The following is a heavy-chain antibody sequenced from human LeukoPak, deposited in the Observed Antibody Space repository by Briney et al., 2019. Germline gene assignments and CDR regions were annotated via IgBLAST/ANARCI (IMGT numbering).Heavy chain of an antibody. Sequence: GGSLRLSCAASGVTFSGYGMHWVRQAPGEGRGWVAFIRDDGSNKYYAYSVKGRFTISRDNSKNTLYLQMNSLRAEDTAVYYRAKDPSQKAVAGTEGPYWGQGTLVTVSS. D-gene: IGHD6-19*01. CDR3: AKDPSQKAVAGTEGPY. J-gene: IGHJ4*02. CDR2: IRDDGSNK. V-gene: IGHV3-30*02. CDR1: GVTFSGYG.